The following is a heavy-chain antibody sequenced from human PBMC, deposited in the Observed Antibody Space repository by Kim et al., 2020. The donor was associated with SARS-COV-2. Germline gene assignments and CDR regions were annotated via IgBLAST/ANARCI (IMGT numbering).Heavy chain of an antibody. CDR3: MKGGWGWIWDH. V-gene: IGHV3-23*01. Sequence: VGSLRLSCTTSGFTFTGYAMSWVRQAPGKGLEWVSSIDGSDGTTYYVDSVKGRFTISRDNSKNTLYLQMSNLRADDTAVYYCMKGGWGWIWDHWGQGTL. CDR1: GFTFTGYA. D-gene: IGHD2-2*03. J-gene: IGHJ4*02. CDR2: IDGSDGTT.